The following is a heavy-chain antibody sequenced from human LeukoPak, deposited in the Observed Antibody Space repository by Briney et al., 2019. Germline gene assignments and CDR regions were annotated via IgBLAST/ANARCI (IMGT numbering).Heavy chain of an antibody. Sequence: ASVKVSCKASGYTFTGYYMHLVRQAPGQGLEWMGRINPNSGGTDYAQIFQGRVSMTRDTSISTAYMELSRLRSDDTAVYYCATRDPAEGFLQWLPDCWGQGTLVTVSA. CDR1: GYTFTGYY. D-gene: IGHD3-3*01. CDR3: ATRDPAEGFLQWLPDC. CDR2: INPNSGGT. J-gene: IGHJ4*02. V-gene: IGHV1-2*06.